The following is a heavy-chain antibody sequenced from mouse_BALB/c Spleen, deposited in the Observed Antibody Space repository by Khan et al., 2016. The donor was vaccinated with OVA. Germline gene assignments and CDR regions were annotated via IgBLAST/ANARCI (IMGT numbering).Heavy chain of an antibody. J-gene: IGHJ2*01. CDR2: IYPFNDDT. D-gene: IGHD2-14*01. CDR1: GYTFTSYV. CDR3: AKNYRYDVYFDY. Sequence: VQLKQSGPELVKPGASVKMSCEASGYTFTSYVIHWVKQKPGQGLEWIGYIYPFNDDTKYNEKFKGKATLTPDTSSSTAYMELRSLTSEDSAVYYCAKNYRYDVYFDYWGQGTTLTVSS. V-gene: IGHV1S136*01.